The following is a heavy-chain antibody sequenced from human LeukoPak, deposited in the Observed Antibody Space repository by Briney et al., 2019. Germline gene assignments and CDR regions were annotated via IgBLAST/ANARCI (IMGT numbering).Heavy chain of an antibody. CDR3: TTAAGYNYGQY. CDR2: LYIGGNT. V-gene: IGHV3-53*01. J-gene: IGHJ4*02. D-gene: IGHD1-1*01. CDR1: GLTVSSNY. Sequence: GGSLRLSCAASGLTVSSNYMNWVRQAPGKGLEWVSALYIGGNTYYADSVRGRFTISRDNSKNTLYLQMNSLRAEDTAIYYCTTAAGYNYGQYWGQGTLVTVS.